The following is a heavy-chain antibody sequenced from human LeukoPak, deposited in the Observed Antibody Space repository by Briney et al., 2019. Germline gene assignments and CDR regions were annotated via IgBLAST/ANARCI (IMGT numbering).Heavy chain of an antibody. J-gene: IGHJ4*02. CDR1: GYTFTSYY. CDR3: ATAPLWESSLREER. Sequence: ASVKVSCTASGYTFTSYYMHWVRQAPGQGLEWMGIINPSGGSTIYAQKFQGRVTMTEDTSTDTAYMELSSLRSEDTAVYYCATAPLWESSLREERWGQGTLVTVSS. CDR2: INPSGGST. V-gene: IGHV1-46*01. D-gene: IGHD1-26*01.